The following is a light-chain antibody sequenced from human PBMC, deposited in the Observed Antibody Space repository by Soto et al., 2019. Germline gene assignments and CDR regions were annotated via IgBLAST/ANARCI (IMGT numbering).Light chain of an antibody. V-gene: IGKV3-20*01. CDR3: LQYCDPPLT. Sequence: EIVLTQSPGTLSLSAGERATLSCRASQSVSSDYLAWYQQKPGQAPRLLISDASNRATGIPDRFSGSGSGQDFTITISRLEPEDFAVYYCLQYCDPPLTLGGVTKVDLK. CDR1: QSVSSDY. J-gene: IGKJ4*01. CDR2: DAS.